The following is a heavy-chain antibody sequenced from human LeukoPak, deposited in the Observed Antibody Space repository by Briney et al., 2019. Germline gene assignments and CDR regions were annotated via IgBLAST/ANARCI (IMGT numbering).Heavy chain of an antibody. CDR1: RFTFSSYG. D-gene: IGHD4-17*01. Sequence: GGSLRLSCAASRFTFSSYGMHWVRQAPGKGLEWVAYIQYDGSNEQYADSVKGRFTISRDNSKNTLYLQMNSLRAEDTAVYYCARNGYGDYPIDYWGQGTLVTVSS. J-gene: IGHJ4*02. CDR2: IQYDGSNE. CDR3: ARNGYGDYPIDY. V-gene: IGHV3-30*12.